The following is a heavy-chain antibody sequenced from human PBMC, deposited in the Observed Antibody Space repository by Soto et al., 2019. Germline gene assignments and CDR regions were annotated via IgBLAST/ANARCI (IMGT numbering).Heavy chain of an antibody. J-gene: IGHJ4*02. V-gene: IGHV4-59*12. Sequence: SETLSLTCTVSGGSISSYYWSWIRRPPGKGLEWIGYIYYSGSANYNPSLKSRVTISVDTSKNQFSLKLSSVTAADTAVYYCARDQNYYGSGSYLYWGQGTLVTVSS. CDR1: GGSISSYY. D-gene: IGHD3-10*01. CDR3: ARDQNYYGSGSYLY. CDR2: IYYSGSA.